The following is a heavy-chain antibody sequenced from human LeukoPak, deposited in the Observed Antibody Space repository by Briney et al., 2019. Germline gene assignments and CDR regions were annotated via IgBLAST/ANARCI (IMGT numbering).Heavy chain of an antibody. V-gene: IGHV1-2*02. CDR2: INPNSGGT. CDR1: GYTFTGYY. CDR3: RTDRYGDYGDYIDY. J-gene: IGHJ4*02. Sequence: VASVKVSCKASGYTFTGYYMHWVRQAPGQGLEWIGWINPNSGGTNYAQKFQGRVTMTRDTSISTAYMELSRLRSDDTAVYYCRTDRYGDYGDYIDYWGQGTLVTVSS. D-gene: IGHD4-17*01.